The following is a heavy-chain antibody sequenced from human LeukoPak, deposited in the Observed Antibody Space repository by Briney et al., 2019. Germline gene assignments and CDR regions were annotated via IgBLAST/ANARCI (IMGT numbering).Heavy chain of an antibody. D-gene: IGHD3-22*01. CDR3: ARAANSWEADYYDSSGYFGPDAFDI. CDR2: IDYSGST. V-gene: IGHV4-31*03. J-gene: IGHJ3*02. Sequence: SQTLSLTCTVSGGSISSGGYHWSWIRQHPGKGLEYIAYIDYSGSTYYNPSLQSRVTMSVDTSKNQFSLKLSSVTAADTAVYYCARAANSWEADYYDSSGYFGPDAFDIWGQGTMVTVSS. CDR1: GGSISSGGYH.